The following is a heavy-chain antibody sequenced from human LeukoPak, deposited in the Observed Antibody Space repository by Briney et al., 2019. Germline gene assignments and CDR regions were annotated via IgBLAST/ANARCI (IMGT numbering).Heavy chain of an antibody. CDR2: INHRGST. D-gene: IGHD5-18*01. V-gene: IGHV4-34*01. Sequence: SETLSLTCAVYGGSFSGYYWSWIRQPPGKGLERIGEINHRGSTNYNPSLKSRVTISVDTSKNQFSLKLSSVTAADTAVYYCARGPIQLWYYYYYYYYMDVWGKGTTVTVSS. CDR1: GGSFSGYY. CDR3: ARGPIQLWYYYYYYYYMDV. J-gene: IGHJ6*03.